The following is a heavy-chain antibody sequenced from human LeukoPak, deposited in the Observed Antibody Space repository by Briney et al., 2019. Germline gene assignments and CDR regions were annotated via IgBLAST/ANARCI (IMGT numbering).Heavy chain of an antibody. D-gene: IGHD2-2*02. CDR2: ISSSGSTI. CDR3: ARVRSRGYCSSTSCYRELYYYYGMDV. V-gene: IGHV3-11*01. Sequence: GGSLRLSCAASGFTFSDYYMSWIRQAPGKGLEWVSYISSSGSTIYYADSVKGRFTISRDNAKNSLYLQMNSLRAEDTAVYYCARVRSRGYCSSTSCYRELYYYYGMDVWGQGTTVTVSS. J-gene: IGHJ6*02. CDR1: GFTFSDYY.